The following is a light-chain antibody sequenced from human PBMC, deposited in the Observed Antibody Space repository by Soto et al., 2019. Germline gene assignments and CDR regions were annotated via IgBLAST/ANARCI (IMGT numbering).Light chain of an antibody. Sequence: QSVLTQPPSASGSPGQSVTISCTGTSSDVGGYNYASWYQQHPGKAPRLIIFEVSKRPSGVPDRFSGSKSGNTASLTVSGLQAEDEADYYCSSYADNYNYVFGTGTKVTVL. CDR2: EVS. V-gene: IGLV2-8*01. J-gene: IGLJ1*01. CDR3: SSYADNYNYV. CDR1: SSDVGGYNY.